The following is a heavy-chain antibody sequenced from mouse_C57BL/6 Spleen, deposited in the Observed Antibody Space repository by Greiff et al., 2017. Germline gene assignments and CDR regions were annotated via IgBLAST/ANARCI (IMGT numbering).Heavy chain of an antibody. Sequence: VQLQQSGPELVKPGASVKISCKASGYTFTDYYMNWVKQSPGKRLEWIGDINPNSGGTSYNEKFKGKATLTADKSSSTAYMQLSSLTSADSAVYYCARRRPWFAYWGQGTLVTVSA. CDR3: ARRRPWFAY. CDR2: INPNSGGT. J-gene: IGHJ3*01. V-gene: IGHV1-26*01. CDR1: GYTFTDYY.